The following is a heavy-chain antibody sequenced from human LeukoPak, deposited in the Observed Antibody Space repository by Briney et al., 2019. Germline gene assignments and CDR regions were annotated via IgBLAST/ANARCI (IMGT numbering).Heavy chain of an antibody. Sequence: GGTLRLSCAASGFTFSSYGMTWVRQAPGKGLEWVSIISGSGDTTYYADSVKGRFTISRDNSKNTLYLQMNSLRVDYTAVYYCAKEIDYDSSGYYSNFDYWGQGTLVTVSS. V-gene: IGHV3-23*01. CDR2: ISGSGDTT. J-gene: IGHJ4*02. D-gene: IGHD3-22*01. CDR3: AKEIDYDSSGYYSNFDY. CDR1: GFTFSSYG.